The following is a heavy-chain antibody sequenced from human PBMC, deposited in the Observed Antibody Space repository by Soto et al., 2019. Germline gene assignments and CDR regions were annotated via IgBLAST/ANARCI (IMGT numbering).Heavy chain of an antibody. CDR3: ARERCSGSWYPLRDYYYYYGMDV. V-gene: IGHV4-38-2*02. Sequence: SETLSLTCAVSGYSISSGYYWGWIRQPPGKGLEWIGSIYHSGSTYYNPSLKSRVTISVDTSKNQFSLKLSSVTAADTAVYYCARERCSGSWYPLRDYYYYYGMDVWGQGTTVTVSS. J-gene: IGHJ6*02. D-gene: IGHD6-13*01. CDR2: IYHSGST. CDR1: GYSISSGYY.